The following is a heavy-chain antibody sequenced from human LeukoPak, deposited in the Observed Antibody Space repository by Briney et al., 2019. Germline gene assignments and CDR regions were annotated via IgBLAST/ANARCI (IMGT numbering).Heavy chain of an antibody. D-gene: IGHD3-16*02. Sequence: ASVKVSCKASGYTFTGYYMHWVRQAPGQGLEWMGWINPNSGGTNYAQKFQGRVTMTRDTSVSTAYMELSRLRSDDTAVYYCARVYGDPPRSYLDYWGQGTLVTVSS. CDR3: ARVYGDPPRSYLDY. CDR2: INPNSGGT. V-gene: IGHV1-2*02. CDR1: GYTFTGYY. J-gene: IGHJ4*02.